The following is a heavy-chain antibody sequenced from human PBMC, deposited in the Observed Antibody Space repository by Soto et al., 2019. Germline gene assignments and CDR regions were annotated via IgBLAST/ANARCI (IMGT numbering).Heavy chain of an antibody. CDR3: ARGWIVVTTTYFDH. CDR1: GVSISSSSW. J-gene: IGHJ4*02. V-gene: IGHV4-4*02. D-gene: IGHD3-22*01. Sequence: QVQLQESGPGLVKPSGTLSLTCAFSGVSISSSSWWSWVRQPPGKGLEWVGQIYHSGSTNYNPSLKSRVTISVDKSENHFSLKLNSVTAADTALYYCARGWIVVTTTYFDHWGQGALVTVSS. CDR2: IYHSGST.